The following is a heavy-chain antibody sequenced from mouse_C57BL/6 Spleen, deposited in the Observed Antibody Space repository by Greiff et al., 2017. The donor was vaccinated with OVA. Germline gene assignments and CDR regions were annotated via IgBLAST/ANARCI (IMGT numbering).Heavy chain of an antibody. CDR3: ARDTVDAMDY. CDR1: GFTFSSYA. V-gene: IGHV5-4*01. J-gene: IGHJ4*01. D-gene: IGHD1-1*01. CDR2: ISDGGSYT. Sequence: DVMLVESGGGLVKPGGSLKLSCAASGFTFSSYAMSWVRQTPEKRLEWVATISDGGSYTYYPDNVKGRFTISRDNAKNNLYLQMSHLKSEDTAMYYCARDTVDAMDYWGQGTSVTVSS.